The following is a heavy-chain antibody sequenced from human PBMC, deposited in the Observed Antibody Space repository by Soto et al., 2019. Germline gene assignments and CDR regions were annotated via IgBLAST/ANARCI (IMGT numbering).Heavy chain of an antibody. CDR3: ARGAFWYTTSTTDDASDV. CDR2: ISHSGATI. J-gene: IGHJ3*01. D-gene: IGHD6-6*01. Sequence: GGSLRLSCAASGFQFSSYEMNWVRQAPGKGLEWVAHISHSGATIFYTDSVKGRFTISRDNTNNSLSLQMNSLRADDTAIYYCARGAFWYTTSTTDDASDVWGQGTVVTVSS. CDR1: GFQFSSYE. V-gene: IGHV3-48*03.